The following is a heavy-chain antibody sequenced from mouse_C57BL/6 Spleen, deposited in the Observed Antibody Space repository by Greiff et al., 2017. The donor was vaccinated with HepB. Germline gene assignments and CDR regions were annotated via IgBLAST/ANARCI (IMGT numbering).Heavy chain of an antibody. Sequence: QVQLQQSGAELARPGASVKMSCKASGYTFTSYTMHWVKQRPGQGLEWIGYINPSSGYTKYNQKFKDKATLTADKSSSTAYMQLRSLTSEDSAVYYCARITTVVAPYAMDYWGQGTSVTVSS. V-gene: IGHV1-4*01. CDR2: INPSSGYT. D-gene: IGHD1-1*01. CDR3: ARITTVVAPYAMDY. J-gene: IGHJ4*01. CDR1: GYTFTSYT.